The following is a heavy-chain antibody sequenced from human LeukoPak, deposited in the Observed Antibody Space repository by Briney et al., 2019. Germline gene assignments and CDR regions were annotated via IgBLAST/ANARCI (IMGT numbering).Heavy chain of an antibody. Sequence: ASVKVSCKASGGTFSSYAISWVRQAPGQGLEWMGRIIPIFGTANYAQKFQGRVTITTDESTSTAYMELSSLKASDTAMYYCARRSPFGETTQSRSPHVDFDYWGQGTLVTVSS. CDR2: IIPIFGTA. J-gene: IGHJ4*02. CDR1: GGTFSSYA. D-gene: IGHD3-10*01. V-gene: IGHV1-69*05. CDR3: ARRSPFGETTQSRSPHVDFDY.